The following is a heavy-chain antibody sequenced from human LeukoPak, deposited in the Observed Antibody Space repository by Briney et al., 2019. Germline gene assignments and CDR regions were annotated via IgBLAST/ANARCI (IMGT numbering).Heavy chain of an antibody. Sequence: KPSETLSLTCTVSGVSISSSDYYWGWIRQPPGKGLEWIGSVYYSGRTYYNPPLKSRVTISEDTSKNQFSLKLTSVTAADTAVYYCARHRTAINCYGPYDAFDIWGQGTMVTVSS. V-gene: IGHV4-39*01. CDR1: GVSISSSDYY. J-gene: IGHJ3*02. CDR3: ARHRTAINCYGPYDAFDI. CDR2: VYYSGRT. D-gene: IGHD3-10*01.